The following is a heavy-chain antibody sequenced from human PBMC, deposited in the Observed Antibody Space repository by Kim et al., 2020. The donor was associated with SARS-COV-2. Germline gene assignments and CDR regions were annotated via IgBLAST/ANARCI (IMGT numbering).Heavy chain of an antibody. CDR1: GLSISMFS. CDR3: ARDVGVEFDY. V-gene: IGHV3-7*03. CDR2: INEDGSEK. J-gene: IGHJ4*02. Sequence: GGSLRLSCVASGLSISMFSLTWVRQAPGKGLEWVANINEDGSEKYYVDSVKGRFNISRDNAKNSMFLQLNSLRAEDTALYYCARDVGVEFDYWGQGTLVTVSS. D-gene: IGHD2-2*01.